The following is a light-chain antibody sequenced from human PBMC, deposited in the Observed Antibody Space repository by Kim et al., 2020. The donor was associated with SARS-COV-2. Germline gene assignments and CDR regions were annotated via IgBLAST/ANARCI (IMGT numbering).Light chain of an antibody. CDR1: QSVSSNY. CDR2: DAS. V-gene: IGKV3-20*01. J-gene: IGKJ1*01. Sequence: SPGERPTLSCRASQSVSSNYLAWYQQKPGQAPRLLIYDASSRATGIPDRFSGSGSGTDFTLTISRLEPEDFAVYFCQHYGSSPGTFGQGTKVEIK. CDR3: QHYGSSPGT.